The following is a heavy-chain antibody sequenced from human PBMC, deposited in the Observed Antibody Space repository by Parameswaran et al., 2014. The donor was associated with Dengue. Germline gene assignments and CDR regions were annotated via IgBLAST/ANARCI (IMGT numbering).Heavy chain of an antibody. J-gene: IGHJ4*02. D-gene: IGHD5-18*01. V-gene: IGHV1-46*01. Sequence: WVRQAPGQGLEWMGIINPSGGSTSYAQKFQGRVTMTRDTSTSTVYMELSSLRSEDTAVYYCARDRRGDTAMVQYYFDYWGQGTLVTVSS. CDR2: INPSGGST. CDR3: ARDRRGDTAMVQYYFDY.